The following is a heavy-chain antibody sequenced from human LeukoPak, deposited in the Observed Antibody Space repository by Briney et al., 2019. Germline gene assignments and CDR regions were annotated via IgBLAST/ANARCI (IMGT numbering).Heavy chain of an antibody. D-gene: IGHD3-3*01. J-gene: IGHJ4*02. CDR2: IQYDGSNK. V-gene: IGHV3-30*02. Sequence: GGSLRLSCAASGFTFSDYDMHWVRQAPGKGLEWVAFIQYDGSNKYYADSVKGRFTISRDNSKNTLYLQMNSLRAEDTAVYYCAKGSLAWSGTFDYWGQGTLVTVCS. CDR3: AKGSLAWSGTFDY. CDR1: GFTFSDYD.